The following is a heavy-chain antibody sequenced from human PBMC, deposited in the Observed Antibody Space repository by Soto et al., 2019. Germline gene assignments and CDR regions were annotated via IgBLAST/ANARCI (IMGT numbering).Heavy chain of an antibody. CDR2: ISGSGGST. CDR3: AYAHGTYGEKDY. D-gene: IGHD4-17*01. CDR1: GFTFSSYA. V-gene: IGHV3-23*01. J-gene: IGHJ4*02. Sequence: GGSLRLSCAASGFTFSSYAMSWVRQAPGKGLEWVSAISGSGGSTYYADSVKGLFTISRDNSKNTLYLQMNSLRAEDTAVYYCAYAHGTYGEKDYWGQGTLVTVSS.